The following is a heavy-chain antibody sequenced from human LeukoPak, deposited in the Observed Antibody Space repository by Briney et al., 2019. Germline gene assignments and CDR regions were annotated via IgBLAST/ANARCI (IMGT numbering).Heavy chain of an antibody. CDR3: ARDPMVRGVNNRFDP. Sequence: GGSLRLSCAASGFTFSDYYMSWIRQAPGKGLEWVSYISSSGNTTYNADSVKGRFTISRDNAKNSLYLQMNSLRAEDTAVYYCARDPMVRGVNNRFDPWGQGTLVTVSS. D-gene: IGHD3-10*01. CDR1: GFTFSDYY. CDR2: ISSSGNTT. V-gene: IGHV3-11*04. J-gene: IGHJ5*02.